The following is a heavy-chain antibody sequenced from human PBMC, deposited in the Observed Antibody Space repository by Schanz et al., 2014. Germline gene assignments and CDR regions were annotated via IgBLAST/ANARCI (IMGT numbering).Heavy chain of an antibody. CDR1: GFTFSTCA. D-gene: IGHD3-10*01. CDR2: ISYDGSHK. Sequence: QVQLVESGGGVVQPGRSLRLSCAASGFTFSTCAMHWVRQAPGKGLEWVAVISYDGSHKDYADSVKGRFTISRDNSKNTLYLQMNSLKTEDTAVYYCTTHGLGYYFDYWGQGTLVPVSS. CDR3: TTHGLGYYFDY. V-gene: IGHV3-30*04. J-gene: IGHJ4*02.